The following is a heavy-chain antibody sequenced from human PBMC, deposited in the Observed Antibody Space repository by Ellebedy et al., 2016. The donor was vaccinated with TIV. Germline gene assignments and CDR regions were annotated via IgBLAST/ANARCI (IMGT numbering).Heavy chain of an antibody. CDR1: GDSVSSNSGA. CDR3: ARGTHASGSDY. J-gene: IGHJ4*02. Sequence: SQTLSLTCAIPGDSVSSNSGAWNWIRQSPSRGLEWLGRTYYRSKLFNDYAPSVKSRITNNPDTSRNQFTLQLSSVTPDDTAVYYCARGTHASGSDYWGQGTLVTVSS. V-gene: IGHV6-1*01. D-gene: IGHD5-12*01. CDR2: TYYRSKLFN.